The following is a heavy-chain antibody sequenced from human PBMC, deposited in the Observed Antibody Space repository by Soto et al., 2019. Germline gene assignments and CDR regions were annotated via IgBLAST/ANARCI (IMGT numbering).Heavy chain of an antibody. V-gene: IGHV4-34*01. Sequence: PSETLSLTCAVYGGSFSGYYWSWIRQPPGKGLEWIGEINHSGSTNYNPSLKSRVTTSVDTSKNQFSLKLSSVTAADTAVYYCGRGRWIPGSGALKGWFDPWGQGTLVTVSS. CDR2: INHSGST. CDR3: GRGRWIPGSGALKGWFDP. CDR1: GGSFSGYY. J-gene: IGHJ5*02. D-gene: IGHD2-15*01.